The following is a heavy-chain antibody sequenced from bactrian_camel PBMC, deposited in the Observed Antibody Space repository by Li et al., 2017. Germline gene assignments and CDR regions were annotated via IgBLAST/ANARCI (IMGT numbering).Heavy chain of an antibody. CDR2: IDTDEKT. D-gene: IGHD3*01. CDR3: VRGLIGVIDY. V-gene: IGHV3S53*01. Sequence: HVQLVESGGGSVQAGGSLRLSCAASGYDYSPNYMVMGWFRQGTGKERERVAAIDTDEKTAYADSVKGRFTISKDNAKDTVSLQMNSLKPEDTAVYYCVRGLIGVIDYWGQGTQVTVS. J-gene: IGHJ4*01. CDR1: GYDYSPNYMV.